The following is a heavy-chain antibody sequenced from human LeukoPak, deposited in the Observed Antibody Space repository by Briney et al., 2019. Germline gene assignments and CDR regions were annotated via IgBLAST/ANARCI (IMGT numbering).Heavy chain of an antibody. J-gene: IGHJ4*02. CDR2: IKQDGSET. Sequence: GGSLRLSCAASGFTFSTYWMSWVRQAPGRGLEWVAYIKQDGSETYHVDSVKGRFTISRDNAKNSLHLQMNSLRAEDTAVYYCARVMSGYYIDYWGQGTLVTVSS. CDR3: ARVMSGYYIDY. D-gene: IGHD3-3*01. CDR1: GFTFSTYW. V-gene: IGHV3-7*02.